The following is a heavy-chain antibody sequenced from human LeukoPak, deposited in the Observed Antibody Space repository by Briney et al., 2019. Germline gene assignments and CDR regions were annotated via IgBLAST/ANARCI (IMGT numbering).Heavy chain of an antibody. CDR1: GFTFDDYA. Sequence: PGGSLRLSCAAFGFTFDDYAMHWVRQAPGRGLEWVSGISWNGGSIGYADSVKGRFTISRDNAKNSLYLQMNRLRAEDTALYYCAKDGSRWLQFYYLDYGDQGTLVTVSS. J-gene: IGHJ4*02. CDR3: AKDGSRWLQFYYLDY. V-gene: IGHV3-9*01. CDR2: ISWNGGSI. D-gene: IGHD5-24*01.